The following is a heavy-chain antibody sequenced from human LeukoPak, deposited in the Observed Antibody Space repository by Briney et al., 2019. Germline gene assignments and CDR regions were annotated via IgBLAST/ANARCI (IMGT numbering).Heavy chain of an antibody. CDR1: GGSISSSTYN. Sequence: EPSETLPLTCTVSGGSISSSTYNWGWIRQPPGKGLEWIGSIYNSGSTFYNPSLKSRATISIDTSKNQFSLKLSSVTAADTAIHYCASQPYYESSGYYFYWGQGTLVTVSS. V-gene: IGHV4-39*01. CDR2: IYNSGST. D-gene: IGHD3-22*01. J-gene: IGHJ4*02. CDR3: ASQPYYESSGYYFY.